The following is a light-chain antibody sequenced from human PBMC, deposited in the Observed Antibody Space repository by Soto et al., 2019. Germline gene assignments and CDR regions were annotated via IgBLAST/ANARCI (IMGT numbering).Light chain of an antibody. CDR3: CSFAGSNTWV. CDR1: SSDVGSYNL. J-gene: IGLJ3*02. Sequence: QSALTQPASVSGSPGQSITISCTGTSSDVGSYNLVSWYQQHPAKAPKLMIYEGTKPPSGISNRFSGSKSGNTASLTIFGLQAEDEADYYCCSFAGSNTWVFGGGTKLTVL. CDR2: EGT. V-gene: IGLV2-23*01.